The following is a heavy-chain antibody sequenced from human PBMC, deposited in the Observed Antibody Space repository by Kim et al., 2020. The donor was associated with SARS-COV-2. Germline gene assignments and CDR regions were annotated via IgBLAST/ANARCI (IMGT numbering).Heavy chain of an antibody. V-gene: IGHV4-38-2*02. Sequence: SETLSLTCTVSGYSISSGYYWGWIRQPPGKGLEWIGSIYHSGSTYYNPSLKSRVTISVDTSKNQFSLKLSSVTAADTAVYYCARGYSYGYYFDYWGQGTL. J-gene: IGHJ4*02. D-gene: IGHD5-18*01. CDR3: ARGYSYGYYFDY. CDR1: GYSISSGYY. CDR2: IYHSGST.